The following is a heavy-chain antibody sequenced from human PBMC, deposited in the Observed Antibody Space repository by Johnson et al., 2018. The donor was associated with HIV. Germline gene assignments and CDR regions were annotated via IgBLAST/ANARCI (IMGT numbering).Heavy chain of an antibody. D-gene: IGHD1-26*01. CDR1: GITVSSNY. J-gene: IGHJ3*02. CDR3: ARDQSGSYVWWAHDAFDI. Sequence: VQLVESGGGLVQSGGSLRLSCAASGITVSSNYMSWVRRAPGKGLEWVAIISYDGSNKYFADSVTGRFTISRDNSKNTLYLQMNSLRAEDTAVYHCARDQSGSYVWWAHDAFDIWGQGTMVTVSS. CDR2: ISYDGSNK. V-gene: IGHV3-30*03.